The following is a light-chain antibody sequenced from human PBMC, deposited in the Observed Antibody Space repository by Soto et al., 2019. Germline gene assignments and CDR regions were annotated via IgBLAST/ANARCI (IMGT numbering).Light chain of an antibody. V-gene: IGKV1-39*01. CDR1: QSISSY. CDR2: AAS. CDR3: PVYAFFLRR. Sequence: DSHSTHTPYSLSASVGDRVTITSRASQSISSYLNWYQQKPGKAPTRVINAASNLQSGVPSRFSGSGSETEFTLTISSLQAEDCARYCSPVYAFFLRRFG. J-gene: IGKJ2*01.